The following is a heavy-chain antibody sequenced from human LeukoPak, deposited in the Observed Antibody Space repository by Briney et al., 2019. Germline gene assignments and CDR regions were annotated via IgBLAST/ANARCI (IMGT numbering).Heavy chain of an antibody. Sequence: PGGSLRLSCAASGFTFSSYEMNRVRQAPGKGLVWVSRINSDGSSTSYADSVKGRFTISRDNAKNTLYLQMNSLRAEDTAVYYCARGFDGSGWYGEYFQHWGQGTLVTVSS. CDR2: INSDGSST. V-gene: IGHV3-74*01. CDR1: GFTFSSYE. J-gene: IGHJ1*01. CDR3: ARGFDGSGWYGEYFQH. D-gene: IGHD6-19*01.